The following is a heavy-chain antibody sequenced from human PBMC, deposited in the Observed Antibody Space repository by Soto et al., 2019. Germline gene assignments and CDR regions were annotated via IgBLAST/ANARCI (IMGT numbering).Heavy chain of an antibody. CDR3: ARDRATFDY. J-gene: IGHJ4*02. D-gene: IGHD1-26*01. CDR1: GFTFTSYA. V-gene: IGHV3-23*01. CDR2: ISGSGSNT. Sequence: GGALRLSCAASGFTFTSYAMSWVRLTPGKGLEWVSAISGSGSNTLYADSVRGRFTISSDNSKNTVFLQMNNLRAEDTAVYFCARDRATFDYWGQGTRVTVSS.